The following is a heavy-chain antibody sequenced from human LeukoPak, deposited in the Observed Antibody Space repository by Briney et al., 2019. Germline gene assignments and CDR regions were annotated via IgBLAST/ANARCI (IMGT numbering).Heavy chain of an antibody. J-gene: IGHJ4*02. V-gene: IGHV3-30*02. CDR2: IRYDGSNK. D-gene: IGHD4-17*01. Sequence: PGGSLRLSCAASGFTFSSYGMHWVRQAPGKGLEWVAFIRYDGSNKYYADSVKGRFTISRDNSKNTLYLQMNSLRAEDTAVYYCAKDARDVDYVDPYFDYWGQRTLVTVSS. CDR1: GFTFSSYG. CDR3: AKDARDVDYVDPYFDY.